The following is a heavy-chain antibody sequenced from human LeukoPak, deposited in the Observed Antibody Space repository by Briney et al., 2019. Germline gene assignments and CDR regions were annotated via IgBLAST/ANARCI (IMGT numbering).Heavy chain of an antibody. CDR2: IKQDGSEK. V-gene: IGHV3-7*01. CDR3: VGTDYGDYRIDY. J-gene: IGHJ4*02. CDR1: GFTFSSYW. D-gene: IGHD4-17*01. Sequence: GGSLRLSCAASGFTFSSYWMSWVRQAPGKGLEWVANIKQDGSEKYYVDSVKGRFTISRDNAKNSLYLQMNSLRAEDTAVYYCVGTDYGDYRIDYWGQGTLVTVSS.